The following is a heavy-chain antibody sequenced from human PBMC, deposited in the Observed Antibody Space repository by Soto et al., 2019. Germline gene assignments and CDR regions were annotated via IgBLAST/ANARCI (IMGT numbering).Heavy chain of an antibody. CDR2: IYYSGST. V-gene: IGHV4-30-4*01. CDR3: ARSGSIVGTQTDY. CDR1: GGSISSADYY. D-gene: IGHD1-26*01. J-gene: IGHJ4*02. Sequence: SETLSLTCTVSGGSISSADYYWNWIRQPPGKGLEWIGFIYYSGSTYYSPSLTRRLTISSDTSKNQFSLKLTSVTAADTAVYYCARSGSIVGTQTDYCGQGTLVTVSS.